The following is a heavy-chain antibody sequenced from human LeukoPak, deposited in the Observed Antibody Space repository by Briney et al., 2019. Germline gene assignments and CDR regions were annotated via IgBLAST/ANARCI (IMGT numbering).Heavy chain of an antibody. D-gene: IGHD3-3*01. CDR1: GGSISSSSYY. V-gene: IGHV4-39*01. Sequence: PSETLSLTCTVSGGSISSSSYYWGWIRQPPGKGLEWIGSIYYSGSTYYNPSPKSRVTISVDTSKNQFSLKLSSVTAADTAVYYCARLTNYDFWSGLGIYFDYWGQGTLVTVSS. CDR2: IYYSGST. CDR3: ARLTNYDFWSGLGIYFDY. J-gene: IGHJ4*02.